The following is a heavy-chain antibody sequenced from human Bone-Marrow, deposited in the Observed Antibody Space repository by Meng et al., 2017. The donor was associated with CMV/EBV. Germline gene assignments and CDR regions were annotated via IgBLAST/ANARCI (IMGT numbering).Heavy chain of an antibody. CDR3: AKGYSNYRA. Sequence: SETLSLTCTVSGGSIKNYYWTWIRQPPGKGLEWIGYVYLSGTTNYNPSLKSRVTISADTSKNQCSLKLSSVTAADTAVYYCAKGYSNYRAWGEGMLVTVSS. D-gene: IGHD4-11*01. CDR1: GGSIKNYY. J-gene: IGHJ5*02. V-gene: IGHV4-59*01. CDR2: VYLSGTT.